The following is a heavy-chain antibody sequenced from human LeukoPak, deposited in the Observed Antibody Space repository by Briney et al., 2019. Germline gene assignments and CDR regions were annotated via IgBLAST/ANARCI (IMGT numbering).Heavy chain of an antibody. D-gene: IGHD6-13*01. V-gene: IGHV3-48*01. CDR2: ISSSSSTI. J-gene: IGHJ6*02. CDR3: ATRRQQLVMNYYGMDV. CDR1: GFTFSSYS. Sequence: GGSLRLSCAASGFTFSSYSMNWVRQAPGKGLEWVSYISSSSSTIYYADSVKGRFTISRDNAKNSLYLQMNSLRAEDTAVYYCATRRQQLVMNYYGMDVWGQGTTVTVSS.